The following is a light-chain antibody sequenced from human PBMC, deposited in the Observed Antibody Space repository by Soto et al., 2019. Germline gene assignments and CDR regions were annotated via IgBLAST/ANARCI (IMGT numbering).Light chain of an antibody. Sequence: EILLTQSPGTLSLSPGERATLSCRASQIVSSSYLAWYQQKPGQAPRLLIYGASRRPTGIPDRFSGSGSGTDFTLTISRLGPEDFAVYYCHQYDRSPWTFGQGTKVEIK. V-gene: IGKV3-20*01. CDR2: GAS. J-gene: IGKJ1*01. CDR1: QIVSSSY. CDR3: HQYDRSPWT.